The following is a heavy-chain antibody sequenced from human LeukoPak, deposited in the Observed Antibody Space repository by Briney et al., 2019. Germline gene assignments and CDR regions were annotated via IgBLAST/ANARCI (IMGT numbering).Heavy chain of an antibody. V-gene: IGHV3-30*02. CDR1: GFTFSSYG. CDR2: IWYDGSNK. Sequence: GGSLRLSCAASGFTFSSYGMHWVRQAPGKGLEWVADIWYDGSNKYYADSVKGRFTISRDNSKITLNLQMNSLRAEDTAVYYCAKDPGAFDIWGQGTMVTVSS. CDR3: AKDPGAFDI. J-gene: IGHJ3*02.